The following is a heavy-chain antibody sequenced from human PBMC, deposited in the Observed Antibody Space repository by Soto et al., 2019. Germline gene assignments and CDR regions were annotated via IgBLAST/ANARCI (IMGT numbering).Heavy chain of an antibody. CDR1: GFTVIYNY. CDR3: ARGMYGSGSYYIGDAFDM. J-gene: IGHJ3*02. CDR2: IYRGGDT. Sequence: GGSLRLSCAVSGFTVIYNYMNCCRHSPGKGLEWVSVIYRGGDTFYADSVKGRFTISRDNSKNTLYLQMNSLRAEDTAVYYCARGMYGSGSYYIGDAFDMWGQGTMVTVSS. D-gene: IGHD3-10*01. V-gene: IGHV3-53*01.